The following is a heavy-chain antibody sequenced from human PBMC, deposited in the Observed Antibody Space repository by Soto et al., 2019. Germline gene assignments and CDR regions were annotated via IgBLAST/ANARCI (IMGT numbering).Heavy chain of an antibody. V-gene: IGHV3-23*01. CDR1: GFTFSTYA. CDR3: PKSRQKYLLQTSGIGV. Sequence: EVQLLESGGGLVQPGGSLRLSCAASGFTFSTYAMTWVRQAPGKGLEWVSVISGNSDYTSYAESVQGRFTIFRDNSENTLFLQMNSLRAEDTATYYCPKSRQKYLLQTSGIGVWGQGTTVIVSS. D-gene: IGHD1-1*01. J-gene: IGHJ6*02. CDR2: ISGNSDYT.